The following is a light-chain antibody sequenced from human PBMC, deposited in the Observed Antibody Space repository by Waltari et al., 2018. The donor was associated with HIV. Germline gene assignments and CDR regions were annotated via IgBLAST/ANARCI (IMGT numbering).Light chain of an antibody. CDR2: WAS. V-gene: IGKV4-1*01. Sequence: DIVMTQSPASLAVSLGGRATINCKSSQSVLSSFNNKNYLVWYQQKPGPPPNVLIYWASTRESGVPDRFSGGGSGTDFTLTISNLQAEDVAVYYCQQYYSLPWTFGQGTKVEIK. J-gene: IGKJ1*01. CDR1: QSVLSSFNNKNY. CDR3: QQYYSLPWT.